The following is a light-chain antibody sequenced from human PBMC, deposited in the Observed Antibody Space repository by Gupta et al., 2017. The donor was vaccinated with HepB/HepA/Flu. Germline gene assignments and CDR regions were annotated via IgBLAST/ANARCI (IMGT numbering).Light chain of an antibody. J-gene: IGLJ2*01. V-gene: IGLV1-44*01. Sequence: QSVLTQPPSVSGTPGQRVIISCSGSSSSIGSNTVNWYKQLPGTAPKLLIYSDNRRPSGVPDRFSGSKSGTSASLAISGLQSEDEADFYCASWDDSLNALFGGGTKPTVL. CDR2: SDN. CDR3: ASWDDSLNAL. CDR1: SSSIGSNT.